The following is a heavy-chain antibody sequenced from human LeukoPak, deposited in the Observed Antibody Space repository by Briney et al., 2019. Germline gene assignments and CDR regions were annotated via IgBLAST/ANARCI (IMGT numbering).Heavy chain of an antibody. CDR3: ARLFSSSWYRGAFDL. CDR1: GGSINSSSYY. D-gene: IGHD6-13*01. J-gene: IGHJ3*01. Sequence: SETLSLTCTVSGGSINSSSYYWGWIRQPPGKGLEWIGTIYYSGSTYYNPSLKSRVTISVDTSKNQFSLKLSSVTAADTAVYYCARLFSSSWYRGAFDLWGQGTMVTVSS. CDR2: IYYSGST. V-gene: IGHV4-39*01.